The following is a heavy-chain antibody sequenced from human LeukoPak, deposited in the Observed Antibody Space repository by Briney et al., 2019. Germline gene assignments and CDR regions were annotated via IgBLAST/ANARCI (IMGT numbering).Heavy chain of an antibody. Sequence: SETLSLTCAVYGGSLSGYYWSWIRQPPGKGLEWIGEINHSGSTNYNPSLKSRVTISVDTSKNQFSLKLSSVTAADTAVYYCARGLYDFWSGYYHYFDYWGQGTLVTVSS. V-gene: IGHV4-34*01. D-gene: IGHD3-3*01. CDR1: GGSLSGYY. CDR2: INHSGST. J-gene: IGHJ4*02. CDR3: ARGLYDFWSGYYHYFDY.